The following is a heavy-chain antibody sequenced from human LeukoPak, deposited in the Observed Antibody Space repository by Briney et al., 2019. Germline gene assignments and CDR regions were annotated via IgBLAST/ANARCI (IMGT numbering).Heavy chain of an antibody. CDR2: ITSSSSTI. CDR1: GFTFSSNS. Sequence: PGGSLRLPCAASGFTFSSNSMNWVRQAPGKGLEWVSYITSSSSTIYYADSVKGRFTISRDNAKDSLYLQMNSLRDEDTAVYYCARGAAGMAYFDYWGQGTLVTVSS. CDR3: ARGAAGMAYFDY. V-gene: IGHV3-48*02. J-gene: IGHJ4*02. D-gene: IGHD5-18*01.